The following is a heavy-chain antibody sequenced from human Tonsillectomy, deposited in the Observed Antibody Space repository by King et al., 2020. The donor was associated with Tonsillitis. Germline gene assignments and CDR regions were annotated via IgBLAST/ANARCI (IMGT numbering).Heavy chain of an antibody. J-gene: IGHJ6*02. V-gene: IGHV3-9*01. CDR2: INWNSDDI. CDR1: GFTFDDYA. Sequence: VQLVESGGGLVQPGRSLRLSCAASGFTFDDYAMHWVRQVPGKGLEWVSRINWNSDDIGYADSVKGRFTISRANPKNSLYLQMNSLRVEDPAFYYCARAYCVILAGYRSGFYYYSMDVWGQGTTVTVSS. CDR3: ARAYCVILAGYRSGFYYYSMDV. D-gene: IGHD3-9*01.